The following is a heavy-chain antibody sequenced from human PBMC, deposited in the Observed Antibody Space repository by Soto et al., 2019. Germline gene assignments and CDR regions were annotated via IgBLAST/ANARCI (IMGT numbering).Heavy chain of an antibody. CDR3: AREVGATADY. Sequence: GGSLRLSCAASGFTFTSYEMNWVRQAPGKGLEWISYISTTGSPIYYADSVKGRFTISRDNAKNSLYLQMNSLRADDTAVYYCAREVGATADYWGQGTLVTVSS. V-gene: IGHV3-48*03. J-gene: IGHJ4*02. CDR1: GFTFTSYE. CDR2: ISTTGSPI. D-gene: IGHD1-26*01.